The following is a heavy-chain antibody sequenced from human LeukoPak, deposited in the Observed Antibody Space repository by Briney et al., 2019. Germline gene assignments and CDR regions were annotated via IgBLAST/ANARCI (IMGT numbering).Heavy chain of an antibody. J-gene: IGHJ4*02. V-gene: IGHV3-21*01. Sequence: GGSLRLSCAASGFSFSDYSMNWVRQAPGKGLEWVSFISSYSTYIYYADSLKGRFTISRDNAKNSLYLQMNSLRAEDTAVYYCARDSPLFVDYWGQGVLVTVSS. CDR2: ISSYSTYI. CDR3: ARDSPLFVDY. D-gene: IGHD3-3*01. CDR1: GFSFSDYS.